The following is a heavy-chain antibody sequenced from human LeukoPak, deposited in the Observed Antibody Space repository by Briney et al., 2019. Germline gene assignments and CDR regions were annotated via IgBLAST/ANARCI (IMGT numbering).Heavy chain of an antibody. CDR1: GGSISSYY. CDR2: IYYSGST. V-gene: IGHV4-59*01. CDR3: ARDLLSTAGYFDY. Sequence: SETLSLTCTVSGGSISSYYWSWIRQPPGKGLEWIGYIYYSGSTNYNPSLKSRVTISVDTSRNQFSLNLSSVTAADTAVYYCARDLLSTAGYFDYWGQGTLVTVSS. D-gene: IGHD6-19*01. J-gene: IGHJ4*02.